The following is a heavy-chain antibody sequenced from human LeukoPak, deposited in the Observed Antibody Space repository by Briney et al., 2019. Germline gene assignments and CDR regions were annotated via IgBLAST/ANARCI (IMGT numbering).Heavy chain of an antibody. Sequence: PGGPLRLSCAASGFTFTSNPMSGVRQAPGKGLPWVSPIDGSGVTTFYADSVKGRFTVSRDNSKNTLFLQMNSLRAEDTAVYYCTKRTPEYSSSWCLDYWGRGTLVTVSS. D-gene: IGHD6-13*01. CDR3: TKRTPEYSSSWCLDY. J-gene: IGHJ4*02. V-gene: IGHV3-23*01. CDR2: IDGSGVTT. CDR1: GFTFTSNP.